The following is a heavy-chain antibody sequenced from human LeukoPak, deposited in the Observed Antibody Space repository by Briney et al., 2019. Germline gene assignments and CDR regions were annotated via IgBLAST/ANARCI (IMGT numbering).Heavy chain of an antibody. CDR1: GGSISSSNW. Sequence: SETLSLTCAVSGGSISSSNWWSWVRQPPGQGLEWIGEIYHSGSTNYNPSLKSRVTISVDKSKNQFSLKLSSVTAADTAVYYCARGDALAPAAAFDIWGLGTLVTVSS. CDR3: ARGDALAPAAAFDI. CDR2: IYHSGST. D-gene: IGHD6-25*01. V-gene: IGHV4-4*02. J-gene: IGHJ4*02.